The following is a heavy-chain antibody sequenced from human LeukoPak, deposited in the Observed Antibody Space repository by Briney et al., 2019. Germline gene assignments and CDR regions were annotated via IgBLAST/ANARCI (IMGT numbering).Heavy chain of an antibody. J-gene: IGHJ6*03. V-gene: IGHV3-23*01. CDR3: AKRRGLELLYYYYMDV. CDR2: ISGSGGST. CDR1: GFTFSSYA. Sequence: PGGSLRLSCAASGFTFSSYAMSWVRHAPGKGLEWVSAISGSGGSTYYADSVKGRFTISRDNSKNTLYLQMNSLRAEDTAVYYCAKRRGLELLYYYYMDVWGKGTTVTVSS. D-gene: IGHD1-7*01.